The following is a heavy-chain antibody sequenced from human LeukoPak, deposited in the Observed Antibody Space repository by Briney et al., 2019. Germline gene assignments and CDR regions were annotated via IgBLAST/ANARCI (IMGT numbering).Heavy chain of an antibody. CDR3: ARGTYYYEF. J-gene: IGHJ4*02. D-gene: IGHD3-16*01. V-gene: IGHV3-7*04. CDR1: EFTFSNYW. CDR2: IKRDGSET. Sequence: GGSLRLSCAASEFTFSNYWMSWVRQAPGKGLEWVANIKRDGSETYYVDSVKGRFTISRDNAKNSLYLQVISLRAEDTAVYYCARGTYYYEFWGQGTLVTVSS.